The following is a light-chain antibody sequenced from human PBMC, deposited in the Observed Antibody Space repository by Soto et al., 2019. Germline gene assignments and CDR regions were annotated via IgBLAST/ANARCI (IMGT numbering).Light chain of an antibody. CDR1: SGHSSYV. V-gene: IGLV4-69*01. Sequence: QAVVTQSPSASASLGASVKLTCTLSSGHSSYVIAWHQQQPEKGPRFLMKFNGDGSLSKGDGIPDRFSGSSSGAERYLTISSLQSEDEADYYCQTWDTGLVFGGGTKLTVL. CDR3: QTWDTGLV. J-gene: IGLJ2*01. CDR2: FNGDGSL.